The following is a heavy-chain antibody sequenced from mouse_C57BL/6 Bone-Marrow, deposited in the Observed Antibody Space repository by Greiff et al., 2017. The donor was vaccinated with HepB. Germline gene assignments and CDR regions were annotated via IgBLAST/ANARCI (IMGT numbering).Heavy chain of an antibody. Sequence: DVQLVESGGGLVKPGGSLKLSCAASGFTFSSYAMSWVRQTPEKRLEWVATISDGGSYTYYPDNVKGRFTISRDNAKNNLYLQMSHLKSEDTAMYYCARERIYYYYAMDYWGQGTSVTVSS. V-gene: IGHV5-4*01. J-gene: IGHJ4*01. CDR3: ARERIYYYYAMDY. CDR1: GFTFSSYA. D-gene: IGHD2-3*01. CDR2: ISDGGSYT.